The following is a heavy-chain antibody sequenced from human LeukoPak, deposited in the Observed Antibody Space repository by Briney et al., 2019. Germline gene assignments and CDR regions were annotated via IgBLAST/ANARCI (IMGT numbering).Heavy chain of an antibody. CDR3: TRVASTTCDCPDYFDF. D-gene: IGHD2-2*01. J-gene: IGHJ4*02. V-gene: IGHV1-18*01. CDR1: GYTFTTFG. CDR2: ISAYTGNT. Sequence: ASVKLSCKASGYTFTTFGISWVRQAPGQGLEWMGWISAYTGNTYYAPKFQGRLTITTDPSTTTGHMELTSLRSGDTAVYYCTRVASTTCDCPDYFDFWGQGTRVTVSS.